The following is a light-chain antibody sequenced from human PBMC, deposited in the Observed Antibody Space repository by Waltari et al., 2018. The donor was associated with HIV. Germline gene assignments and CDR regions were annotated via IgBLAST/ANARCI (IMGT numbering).Light chain of an antibody. V-gene: IGKV1-9*01. CDR1: ENIYTY. Sequence: DIHLTQFPSSLSASVGDRVNITCRASENIYTYLHWYQEKPGKAPKILIHGASKLQNGVPPRFRGSGSGTEFTLTISSLQSEDFAIYYCQQYNDWPQTFGQGTRVDIK. CDR2: GAS. J-gene: IGKJ1*01. CDR3: QQYNDWPQT.